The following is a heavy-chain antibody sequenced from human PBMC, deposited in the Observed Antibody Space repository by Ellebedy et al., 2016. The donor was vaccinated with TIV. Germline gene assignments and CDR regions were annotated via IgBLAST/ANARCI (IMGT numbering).Heavy chain of an antibody. J-gene: IGHJ3*02. CDR2: INPNSGGT. D-gene: IGHD6-13*01. CDR3: ATSYSRVEWGAFDI. V-gene: IGHV1-2*02. Sequence: ASVKVSXXASGYTFTGYYMHWVRQAPGQGLEWMGWINPNSGGTNYAQKFQGRVTMTRDTSISTVYMELSSLRSEDTAVYYCATSYSRVEWGAFDIWGQGTMVSVS. CDR1: GYTFTGYY.